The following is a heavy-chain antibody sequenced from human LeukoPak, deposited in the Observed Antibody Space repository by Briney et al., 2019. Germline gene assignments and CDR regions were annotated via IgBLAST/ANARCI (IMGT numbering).Heavy chain of an antibody. D-gene: IGHD6-19*01. J-gene: IGHJ4*02. V-gene: IGHV4-34*01. CDR1: GGFMSTYF. CDR3: ARGGVAVAVDY. Sequence: PSETLSLTCAVFGGFMSTYFWNWIRQPPGKGLEWIGEINHSGSTNYNPSLKSRVTISVDTSKNQFSLKLSSVTAADTAVYYCARGGVAVAVDYWGQGTLVTVSS. CDR2: INHSGST.